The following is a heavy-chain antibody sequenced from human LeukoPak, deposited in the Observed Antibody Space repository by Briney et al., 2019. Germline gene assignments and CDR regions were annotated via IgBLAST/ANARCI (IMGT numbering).Heavy chain of an antibody. J-gene: IGHJ4*02. CDR3: AKQRIAVADPIDY. CDR1: GFTFRSYS. Sequence: PGGSLRLSCAASGFTFRSYSMNWVRQAPGKGLEWVSSISSSSSYIYYADSVKGRFTISRDNAKNSLYLQMNSLRAEDTAVYYCAKQRIAVADPIDYWGQGTLVTVSS. V-gene: IGHV3-21*01. CDR2: ISSSSSYI. D-gene: IGHD6-19*01.